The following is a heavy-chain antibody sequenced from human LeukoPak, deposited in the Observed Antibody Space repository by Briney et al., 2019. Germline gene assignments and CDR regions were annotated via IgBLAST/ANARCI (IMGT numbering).Heavy chain of an antibody. CDR1: GGSFSGYY. CDR2: INHSGST. V-gene: IGHV4-34*01. Sequence: PSETLSLTCAVYGGSFSGYYWSWIRQPPGKGLEWIGEINHSGSTNYNPSLKNRVTISVDTSKNQFSLKLSSVTAADTAVYYCATLRIPYSSGWSGRGYYYYGMDVWGQGTTVTVSS. D-gene: IGHD6-19*01. J-gene: IGHJ6*02. CDR3: ATLRIPYSSGWSGRGYYYYGMDV.